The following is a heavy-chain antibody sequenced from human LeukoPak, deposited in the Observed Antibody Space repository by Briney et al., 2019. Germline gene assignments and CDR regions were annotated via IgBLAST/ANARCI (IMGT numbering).Heavy chain of an antibody. J-gene: IGHJ6*02. D-gene: IGHD6-13*01. CDR2: INPNSGGT. CDR1: GYTFTGYY. Sequence: ASVKVSCKASGYTFTGYYMHWVRQAPGQGLEWMGWINPNSGGTNYAQKFQGRVTMTRDTSICTAYMELSRLRSDDTAVYYCARGPNSSSWSGYYYYGMDVWGQGTTVTVSS. CDR3: ARGPNSSSWSGYYYYGMDV. V-gene: IGHV1-2*02.